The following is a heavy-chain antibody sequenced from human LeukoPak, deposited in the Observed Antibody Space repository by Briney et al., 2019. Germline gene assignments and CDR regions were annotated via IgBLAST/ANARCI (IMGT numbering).Heavy chain of an antibody. CDR3: ARVVLAGYYFDY. CDR1: GFTFSSYG. D-gene: IGHD2-15*01. CDR2: ISGSGGST. J-gene: IGHJ4*02. Sequence: GGTLRLSCAASGFTFSSYGMTWVRQAPGKGLEWVSGISGSGGSTYYADSVKGRFTISRDNSKNTLYLQMNSLRAEDTAVYYCARVVLAGYYFDYWGQGTLVTASS. V-gene: IGHV3-23*01.